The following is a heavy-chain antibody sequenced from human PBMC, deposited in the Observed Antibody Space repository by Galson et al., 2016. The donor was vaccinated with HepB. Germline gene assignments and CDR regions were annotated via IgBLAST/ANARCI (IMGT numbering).Heavy chain of an antibody. J-gene: IGHJ5*02. CDR3: ARDHGYSGWFDP. CDR2: IYYNGAT. D-gene: IGHD5-18*01. Sequence: TLSLTCNVSGDSVSSGTDFWTWIRQHPGKGLEWIGHIYYNGATYYNPSLKSRVSMSLDASKNQFSLNLNSVTAADTAVYYCARDHGYSGWFDPWGQGTLVAVSS. CDR1: GDSVSSGTDF. V-gene: IGHV4-31*03.